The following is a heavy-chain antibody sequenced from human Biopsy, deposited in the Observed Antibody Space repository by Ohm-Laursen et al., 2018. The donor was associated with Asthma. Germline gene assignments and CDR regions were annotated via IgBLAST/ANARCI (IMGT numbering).Heavy chain of an antibody. V-gene: IGHV1-69*13. J-gene: IGHJ6*02. CDR3: ARCQVGYSSGWSLLLKKIYYSGMDV. Sequence: SVKISCKAPGGTFSNFAISWVRQAPGQGLEWLGGIMTVFGTTNYAQKFQGRVTITADESTSTVYMEVTSLRSEDTAIYYCARCQVGYSSGWSLLLKKIYYSGMDVWGQGTAVTVSS. CDR1: GGTFSNFA. CDR2: IMTVFGTT. D-gene: IGHD6-19*01.